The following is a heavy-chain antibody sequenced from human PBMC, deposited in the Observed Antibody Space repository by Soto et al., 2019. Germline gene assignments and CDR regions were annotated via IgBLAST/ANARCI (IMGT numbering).Heavy chain of an antibody. Sequence: QVHLEQWGAGLLKPSETLSLTCAVYGGSLSGYFWSWVRHSPGKGLEWIGEINHSGSTNYNPSLKSRVIISADTSKHQFSLRLSSVTAADSGIYYCASYHYFDFWIGSRHYMDAWGRGTTVTVSS. V-gene: IGHV4-34*01. J-gene: IGHJ6*03. CDR2: INHSGST. CDR3: ASYHYFDFWIGSRHYMDA. CDR1: GGSLSGYF. D-gene: IGHD3-3*01.